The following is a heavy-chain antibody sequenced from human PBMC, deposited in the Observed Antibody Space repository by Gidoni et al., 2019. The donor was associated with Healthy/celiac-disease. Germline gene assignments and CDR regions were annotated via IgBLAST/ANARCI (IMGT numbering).Heavy chain of an antibody. V-gene: IGHV1-69*06. CDR1: GGTFSSYA. D-gene: IGHD6-13*01. J-gene: IGHJ6*02. Sequence: QLQLVHSGAEVKQPGSSVEISCKASGGTFSSYAISWVRQAPGQGLEWMGGTIPIFGTANYAQKFQGRVTITADKSTSTAYRELSSLRSEDTAGYYCARGHLYSSSTYGMDVWGQGTTVTVSS. CDR2: TIPIFGTA. CDR3: ARGHLYSSSTYGMDV.